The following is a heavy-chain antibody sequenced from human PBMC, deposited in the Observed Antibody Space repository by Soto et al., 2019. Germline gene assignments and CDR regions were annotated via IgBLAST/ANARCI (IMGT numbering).Heavy chain of an antibody. Sequence: SETLSLTCSVSGDSISNLDYFWAWIRQLPGQALEYIGYIYKSATTYYNPSFESRVAISVDTSKSQFSLNVTSVTAADTAVYFCARGRYCLTGRCFPNWFDSWGQGAMVT. J-gene: IGHJ5*01. D-gene: IGHD7-27*01. CDR1: GDSISNLDYF. CDR2: IYKSATT. CDR3: ARGRYCLTGRCFPNWFDS. V-gene: IGHV4-30-4*01.